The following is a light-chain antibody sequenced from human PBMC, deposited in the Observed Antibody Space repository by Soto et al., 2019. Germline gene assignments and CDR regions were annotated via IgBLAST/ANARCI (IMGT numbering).Light chain of an antibody. Sequence: DIEMTQSPSSLSASVGDRVTIACRASQSISRYLNWYQQKPGKAPEILIYAASSLQSGVPSRFSGSVSGTDFTLTISSLQPEDFATYFCQQSFGVSQFTFGGGTKVEIK. V-gene: IGKV1-39*01. CDR3: QQSFGVSQFT. J-gene: IGKJ4*01. CDR2: AAS. CDR1: QSISRY.